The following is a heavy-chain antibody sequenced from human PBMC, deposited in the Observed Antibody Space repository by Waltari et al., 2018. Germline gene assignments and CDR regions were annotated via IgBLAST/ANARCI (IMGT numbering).Heavy chain of an antibody. CDR1: GGSISSSSYY. CDR3: ARRGIYSGYDSYFDY. Sequence: QLQLQESGPGLVKPSETLSLTCTVPGGSISSSSYYWGSTRQPPGKGLEWIGSIYYSGSTYYNPSLKSLVTISVDTSKNQFSLKLSSVTAADTAVYYCARRGIYSGYDSYFDYWGQGTLVTVSS. CDR2: IYYSGST. J-gene: IGHJ4*02. D-gene: IGHD5-12*01. V-gene: IGHV4-39*07.